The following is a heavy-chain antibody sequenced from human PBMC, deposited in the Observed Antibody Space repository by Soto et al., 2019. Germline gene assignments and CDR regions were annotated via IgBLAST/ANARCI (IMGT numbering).Heavy chain of an antibody. V-gene: IGHV4-31*03. D-gene: IGHD3-3*01. CDR2: IYYSGST. CDR3: ARITIFGVVNDY. J-gene: IGHJ4*02. Sequence: SSETLSLTCTVSGGSISSGGYYWSWIRQHPGKGLEWIGYIYYSGSTYYNPSLKSRVTISVDTSKNQFSLKLSSVTAADTAVYYCARITIFGVVNDYWGQGTLVTVSS. CDR1: GGSISSGGYY.